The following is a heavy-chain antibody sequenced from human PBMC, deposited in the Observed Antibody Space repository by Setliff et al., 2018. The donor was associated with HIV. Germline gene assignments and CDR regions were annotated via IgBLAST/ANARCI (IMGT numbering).Heavy chain of an antibody. Sequence: GGSLRLSCAASGFTFSNYAMTWVRQAPGKGLEWVSGISGSGDTTNYADSVKGRFTISRDNSKNTLYLQMNSLRAEDTAVYYCAKEYSSGWFDYWGQGTLVTVSS. CDR1: GFTFSNYA. V-gene: IGHV3-23*01. D-gene: IGHD6-19*01. CDR2: ISGSGDTT. CDR3: AKEYSSGWFDY. J-gene: IGHJ4*02.